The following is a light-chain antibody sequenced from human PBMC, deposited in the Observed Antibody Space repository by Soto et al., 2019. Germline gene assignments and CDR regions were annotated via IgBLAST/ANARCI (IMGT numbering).Light chain of an antibody. J-gene: IGKJ2*01. CDR3: MQALHTRPDT. V-gene: IGKV2-28*01. CDR1: QSLLHSNGYNY. CDR2: LGS. Sequence: DIVMTQSPLSLPVTPGEPASISCRSSQSLLHSNGYNYLDWYLQKPGQSPQLLIYLGSNRASGVPDRFSGSGSGTDFTLKISRVEAEDVGVSYCMQALHTRPDTFGQGTKLEIK.